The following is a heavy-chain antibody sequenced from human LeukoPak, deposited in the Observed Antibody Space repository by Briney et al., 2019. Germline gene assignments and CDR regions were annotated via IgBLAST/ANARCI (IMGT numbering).Heavy chain of an antibody. CDR3: TTERAGAFDY. V-gene: IGHV3-15*01. J-gene: IGHJ4*02. D-gene: IGHD3-10*01. Sequence: PGGSLRLSCAASGFTVSSNYMTWVRQAPGKGLEWVGRVLSKSDGGTPNYGTPVKGRFTISRDDSKDILYLQMNSLKTEDTAVYYCTTERAGAFDYWGQGSLVTVSS. CDR1: GFTVSSNY. CDR2: VLSKSDGGTP.